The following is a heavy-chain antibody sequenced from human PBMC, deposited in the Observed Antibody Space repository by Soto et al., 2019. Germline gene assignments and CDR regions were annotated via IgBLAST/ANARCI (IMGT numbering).Heavy chain of an antibody. Sequence: PSETLSLTCTVSGGSISSGDYYWSWIRQPPGKGLEWIGYIYYSGSTYYNPSLKSRVTISVDTSKNQFSLKLSSVTAADTAVYYCARGHYYGSGSYFWFDPWGQGTLVTVSS. J-gene: IGHJ5*02. CDR3: ARGHYYGSGSYFWFDP. CDR2: IYYSGST. CDR1: GGSISSGDYY. V-gene: IGHV4-30-4*01. D-gene: IGHD3-10*01.